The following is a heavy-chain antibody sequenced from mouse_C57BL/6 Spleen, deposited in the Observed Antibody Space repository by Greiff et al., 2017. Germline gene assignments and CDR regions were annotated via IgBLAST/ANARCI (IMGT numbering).Heavy chain of an antibody. V-gene: IGHV5-17*01. J-gene: IGHJ4*01. CDR3: ARGYDGASYAMDY. CDR2: ISSGSSTI. Sequence: EVKLVESGGGLVKPGGSLKLSCAASGFTFSDYGMHWVRQAPEKGLEWVAYISSGSSTIYYADTVKGRFTISRDNAKNTLFLQMTSLRSEDTAMYYCARGYDGASYAMDYWVKEPQSPSPQ. D-gene: IGHD2-14*01. CDR1: GFTFSDYG.